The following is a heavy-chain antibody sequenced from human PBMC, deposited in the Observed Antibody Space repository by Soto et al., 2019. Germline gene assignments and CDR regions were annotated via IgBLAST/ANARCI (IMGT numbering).Heavy chain of an antibody. CDR3: ARFPVDTAMEDWFDP. J-gene: IGHJ5*02. D-gene: IGHD5-18*01. Sequence: ASVKVSCKASGYTFTSYYMHWVRQAPGQGLEWMGIINPSGGSTSYAQKFQGRVTMTRDTSTSTVYMELSSLRSEDTAVYYCARFPVDTAMEDWFDPWGQGTLVTVSS. V-gene: IGHV1-46*01. CDR2: INPSGGST. CDR1: GYTFTSYY.